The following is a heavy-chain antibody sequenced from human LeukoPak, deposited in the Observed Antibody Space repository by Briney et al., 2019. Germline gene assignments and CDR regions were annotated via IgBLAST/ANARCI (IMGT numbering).Heavy chain of an antibody. D-gene: IGHD6-19*01. V-gene: IGHV3-23*01. J-gene: IGHJ6*02. CDR2: ISGSGGST. CDR1: GFTFSSYA. Sequence: PGGSLRLSCAASGFTFSSYAMSWVRQAPGKGLEWVSAISGSGGSTYYADSVKGRFTISRDNSKNTLYLQMNSLRAEDTAVYYCAKDRLSVAGRGTYYYYGMDVRGQGTTVTVSS. CDR3: AKDRLSVAGRGTYYYYGMDV.